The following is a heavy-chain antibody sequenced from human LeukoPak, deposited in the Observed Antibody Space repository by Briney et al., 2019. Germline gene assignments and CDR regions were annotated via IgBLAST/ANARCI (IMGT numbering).Heavy chain of an antibody. V-gene: IGHV7-4-1*02. CDR2: INTNTGNP. J-gene: IGHJ4*02. Sequence: ASVKVSCKASGYTFTSYTMNWVRQAPGQGLEWMGWINTNTGNPTYAQGFTGRFVFSLGTSVSTAYLQISSLKAEDTAVYYCARAGYDFWSGLLNFDYWGQGTLVTVSS. CDR3: ARAGYDFWSGLLNFDY. D-gene: IGHD3-3*01. CDR1: GYTFTSYT.